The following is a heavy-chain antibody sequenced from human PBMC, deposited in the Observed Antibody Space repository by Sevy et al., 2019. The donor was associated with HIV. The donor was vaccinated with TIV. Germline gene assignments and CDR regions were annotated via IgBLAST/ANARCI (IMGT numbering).Heavy chain of an antibody. CDR1: GYTFTSYG. V-gene: IGHV1-18*01. J-gene: IGHJ3*02. CDR3: ARDRMYSGSYDAFDI. D-gene: IGHD1-26*01. CDR2: ISAYNGNT. Sequence: ASVKVSCKASGYTFTSYGISWVQQAPGQGLEWMGWISAYNGNTNYAQKLQGRVTMTTDTSTSTAYMELRSLRSDDTAVYYCARDRMYSGSYDAFDIWGQGTMVTVSS.